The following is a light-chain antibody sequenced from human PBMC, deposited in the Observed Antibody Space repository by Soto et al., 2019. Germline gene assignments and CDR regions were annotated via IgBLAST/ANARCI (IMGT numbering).Light chain of an antibody. CDR2: AAS. V-gene: IGKV1-9*01. J-gene: IGKJ1*01. Sequence: DIQLTQSPSFLSASVGDRVTITCRANQGISSYLAWYHQKPGKAPKLLIYAASTLQSGVPSRFSGSGSGTEFTLTISSLQPDDFATYYCQQYNSYWTCGQGTKVDIK. CDR1: QGISSY. CDR3: QQYNSYWT.